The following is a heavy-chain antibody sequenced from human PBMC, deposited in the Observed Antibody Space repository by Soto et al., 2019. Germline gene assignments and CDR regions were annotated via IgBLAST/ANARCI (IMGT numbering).Heavy chain of an antibody. J-gene: IGHJ5*02. CDR2: VHYSGNT. D-gene: IGHD2-15*01. CDR3: ARQDRVVAEGRWFDP. Sequence: PXETLSITCTVSGDSISSGSHWAWIRQPPVKGLEWLGSVHYSGNTYYNPSLKSRLTISVDKSKNQFSLNLSSVTAADTAVYYCARQDRVVAEGRWFDPWGQGNLVTVSS. CDR1: GDSISSGSH. V-gene: IGHV4-38-2*02.